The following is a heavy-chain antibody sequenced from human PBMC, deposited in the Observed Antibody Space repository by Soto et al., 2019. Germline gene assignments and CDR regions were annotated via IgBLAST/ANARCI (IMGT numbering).Heavy chain of an antibody. D-gene: IGHD1-1*01. Sequence: SETLRLTCTFSGASISGFYWSWLRKSAGKGLEWIGRIYATGTTDYNPSLKSRVMMSVDTSKKQFSLKLRSVTAADTAVYYCVRDGTKTLRDWFDPWGQGISVTVSS. V-gene: IGHV4-4*07. J-gene: IGHJ5*02. CDR2: IYATGTT. CDR1: GASISGFY. CDR3: VRDGTKTLRDWFDP.